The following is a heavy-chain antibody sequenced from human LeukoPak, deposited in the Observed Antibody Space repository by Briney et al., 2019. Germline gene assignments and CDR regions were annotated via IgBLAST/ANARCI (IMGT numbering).Heavy chain of an antibody. CDR1: GFTLSSYG. J-gene: IGHJ6*03. CDR3: AKDKYSSGYPLYMDV. D-gene: IGHD3-22*01. V-gene: IGHV3-30*02. Sequence: GGSLRLSCAASGFTLSSYGMHWVRQAPGKGLEWVAFIRYDGSNKYYADSVKGRFTISRDNSKNTLYLQMNSLRAEDTAVYYCAKDKYSSGYPLYMDVWGKGTTVTVSS. CDR2: IRYDGSNK.